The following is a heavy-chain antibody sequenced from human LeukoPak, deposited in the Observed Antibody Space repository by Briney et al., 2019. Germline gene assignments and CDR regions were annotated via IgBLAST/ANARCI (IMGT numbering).Heavy chain of an antibody. D-gene: IGHD5-24*01. CDR1: GFTFSGYW. V-gene: IGHV3-7*04. CDR3: ARQNGLVGYTMDV. J-gene: IGHJ6*02. CDR2: IRQDGSER. Sequence: GGSLRLSCAASGFTFSGYWMTWVRQAPGKGLEWVANIRQDGSERYYVDSVKGRFIISRDNAKNSLYLQMNSLRAEDTAVYYCARQNGLVGYTMDVWGQGTTVTVSS.